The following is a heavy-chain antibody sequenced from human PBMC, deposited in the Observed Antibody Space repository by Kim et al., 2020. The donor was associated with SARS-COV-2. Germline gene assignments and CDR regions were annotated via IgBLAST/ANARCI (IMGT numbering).Heavy chain of an antibody. D-gene: IGHD7-27*01. V-gene: IGHV3-11*01. CDR3: ATWGFSFEIFDY. Sequence: YYADSVKGRFTISRDNAKNSLYLQMNSLRAEDTAVYYCATWGFSFEIFDYWGQGTLVTVSS. J-gene: IGHJ4*02.